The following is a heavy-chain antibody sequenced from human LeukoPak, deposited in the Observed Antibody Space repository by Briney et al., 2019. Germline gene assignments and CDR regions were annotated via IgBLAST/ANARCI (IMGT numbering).Heavy chain of an antibody. V-gene: IGHV4-34*01. J-gene: IGHJ4*02. CDR2: INHSGST. CDR3: ARDPYGSGTYGFDY. CDR1: GGSFSGYY. Sequence: SETLSLTCAVYGGSFSGYYWSWIRQPPGKGLEWIGEINHSGSTNYNPSLKSRVTISVDTSKNQFSLKLSSVTAADTAVYYCARDPYGSGTYGFDYWGQGILVAVSS. D-gene: IGHD3-10*01.